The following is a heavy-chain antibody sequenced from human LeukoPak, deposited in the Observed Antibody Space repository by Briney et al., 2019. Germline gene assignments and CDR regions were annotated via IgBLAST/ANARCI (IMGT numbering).Heavy chain of an antibody. CDR2: IIPIFGSA. J-gene: IGHJ4*02. Sequence: SVKVSCKASGGIFSSYAINWVRQAPGQGLEWMGRIIPIFGSANYAQKFQGRVTVTADKSTRTAYMELSSLRSEDTALYYCAKGSRLREGGSYRFWGQGTLVTVSS. CDR3: AKGSRLREGGSYRF. V-gene: IGHV1-69*06. CDR1: GGIFSSYA. D-gene: IGHD3-16*02.